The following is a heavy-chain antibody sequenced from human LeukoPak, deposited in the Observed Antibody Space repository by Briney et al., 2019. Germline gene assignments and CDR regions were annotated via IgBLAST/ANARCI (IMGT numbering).Heavy chain of an antibody. CDR2: ISWDGGST. J-gene: IGHJ6*03. V-gene: IGHV3-43*01. CDR3: AKVGIAATYYYYMDV. Sequence: GGSLRLSCAASGFTFDDYTMHWVRQAPGKGLEWVSLISWDGGSTYYADSVKGRFTISRDNSKNSLYLQMNSLRTEDTALYYCAKVGIAATYYYYMDVWGKGTTVTVSS. CDR1: GFTFDDYT. D-gene: IGHD6-6*01.